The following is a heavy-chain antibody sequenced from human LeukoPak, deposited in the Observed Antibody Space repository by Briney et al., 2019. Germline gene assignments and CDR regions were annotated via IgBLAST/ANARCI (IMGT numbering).Heavy chain of an antibody. V-gene: IGHV4-39*01. CDR1: GDSISSSSYY. CDR3: ASLYSSSWYFFDY. D-gene: IGHD6-13*01. J-gene: IGHJ4*02. Sequence: PSETLSLTCTVSGDSISSSSYYWGWIRQPPGKGLEWIGSIYYSGSAYYNPSLKGRVTISVDTSKNQFSLKLSSVTAADTAVYYCASLYSSSWYFFDYWGQGTLVTVSS. CDR2: IYYSGSA.